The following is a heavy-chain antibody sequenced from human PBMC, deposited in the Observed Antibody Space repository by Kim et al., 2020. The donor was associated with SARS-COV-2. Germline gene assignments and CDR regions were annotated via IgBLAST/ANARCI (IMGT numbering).Heavy chain of an antibody. Sequence: SVKGPFTSSRDNAKNSLYLQMNSLRAEDTALYYCAKDRAAAGTGDDAFDIWGQGTMVTVSS. V-gene: IGHV3-9*01. CDR3: AKDRAAAGTGDDAFDI. J-gene: IGHJ3*02. D-gene: IGHD6-13*01.